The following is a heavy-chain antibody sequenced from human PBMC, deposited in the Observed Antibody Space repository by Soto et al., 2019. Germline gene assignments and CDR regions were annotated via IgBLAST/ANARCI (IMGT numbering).Heavy chain of an antibody. CDR1: GYTFTSYG. CDR3: ARGNRYRSGWYSNY. J-gene: IGHJ4*02. Sequence: GASVKVSCKASGYTFTSYGISWVRQAPGQGLEWMGWISAYNGNTNYAQKLQGRVTMTTDTSTSTAYMELRSLRSDDAAVYYCARGNRYRSGWYSNYWGQGTLVTVSS. CDR2: ISAYNGNT. V-gene: IGHV1-18*01. D-gene: IGHD6-19*01.